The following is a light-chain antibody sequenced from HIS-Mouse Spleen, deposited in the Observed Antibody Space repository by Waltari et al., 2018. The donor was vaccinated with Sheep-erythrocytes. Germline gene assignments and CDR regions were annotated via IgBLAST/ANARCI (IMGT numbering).Light chain of an antibody. V-gene: IGKV2-28*01. CDR3: MQALQTPPT. J-gene: IGKJ1*01. CDR1: RILLHSNGYNY. CDR2: LGS. Sequence: DIVMTQSPLYLPVTPGEPASISCRPSRILLHSNGYNYLDWYLQKPGQSPQLLIYLGSNRASGVPDRFSGSGSGTDFTLKISRVEAEDVGVYYCMQALQTPPTFGQGTKVEIK.